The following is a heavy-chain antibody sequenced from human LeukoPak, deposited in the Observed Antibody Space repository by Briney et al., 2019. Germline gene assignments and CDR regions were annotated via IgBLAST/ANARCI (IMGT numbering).Heavy chain of an antibody. Sequence: SEILSLTCAVSGYSISSGYYWGWIRQPPGKGLEWIGSIYHSGSTYYNPSLKSRVTISVDTSKNQFSLKLSSVTAADTAVYYCARRDGVVPAAYWFDPWGQGTLVTVSS. CDR3: ARRDGVVPAAYWFDP. CDR1: GYSISSGYY. D-gene: IGHD2-2*01. V-gene: IGHV4-38-2*01. CDR2: IYHSGST. J-gene: IGHJ5*02.